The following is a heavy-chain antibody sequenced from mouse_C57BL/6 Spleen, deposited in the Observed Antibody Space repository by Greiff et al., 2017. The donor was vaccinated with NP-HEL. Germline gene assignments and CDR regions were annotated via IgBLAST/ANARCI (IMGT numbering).Heavy chain of an antibody. CDR3: ARPSGYYFDY. CDR1: GFTFSDYG. J-gene: IGHJ2*01. V-gene: IGHV5-17*01. Sequence: EVMLVESGGGLVKPGGSLKLSCAASGFTFSDYGMHWVRQAPEKGLEWVAYISSGSSTIYYADTVKGRFTISRDNAKNTLFLQMTSLRFEDTAMYYCARPSGYYFDYWGQGTTLTVSS. D-gene: IGHD1-3*01. CDR2: ISSGSSTI.